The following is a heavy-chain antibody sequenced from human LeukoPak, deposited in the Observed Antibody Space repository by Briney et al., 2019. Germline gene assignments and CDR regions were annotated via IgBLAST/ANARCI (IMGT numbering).Heavy chain of an antibody. CDR1: GFTFSSYA. CDR2: ISYDGSNE. CDR3: AKDHGYSTRFDP. J-gene: IGHJ5*02. Sequence: PGRSLRLSCAASGFTFSSYAMHWVRRAPGKGLEWVAVISYDGSNEYYADSVKGRFTISRDNSRNTLYLQMNNSLRAEDTAVYYCAKDHGYSTRFDPWGQGTLVTVSS. V-gene: IGHV3-30*04. D-gene: IGHD6-13*01.